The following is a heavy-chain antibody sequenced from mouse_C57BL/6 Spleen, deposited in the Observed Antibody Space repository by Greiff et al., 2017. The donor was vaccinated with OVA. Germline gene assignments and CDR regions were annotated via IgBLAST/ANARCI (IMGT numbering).Heavy chain of an antibody. D-gene: IGHD1-1*01. J-gene: IGHJ4*01. CDR3: ARKGLGSSYNYAMDY. CDR2: IDPSDSYT. Sequence: VQLQQPGAELVKPGASVKLSCKASGYTFTSYWMQWVKQRPGQGLEWIGEIDPSDSYTNYNQKFKGKATLTVDTSSSTAYMQLSSLTSEDSAVYYCARKGLGSSYNYAMDYWGQGTSVTVSS. CDR1: GYTFTSYW. V-gene: IGHV1-50*01.